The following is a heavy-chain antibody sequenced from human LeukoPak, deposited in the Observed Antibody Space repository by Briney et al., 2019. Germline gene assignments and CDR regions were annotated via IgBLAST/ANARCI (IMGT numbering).Heavy chain of an antibody. CDR1: GVSFSSYS. CDR2: ISSSSSTI. J-gene: IGHJ3*02. Sequence: PGGSLRLSCAASGVSFSSYSMNWVRQAPGKGLEWVSYISSSSSTIYYADSVKGRFTISRDKAKISLYLQMNSLRAEDTAVYYCAGFFYDNTNDAFDIWGQGTVVTVS. V-gene: IGHV3-48*01. CDR3: AGFFYDNTNDAFDI. D-gene: IGHD2/OR15-2a*01.